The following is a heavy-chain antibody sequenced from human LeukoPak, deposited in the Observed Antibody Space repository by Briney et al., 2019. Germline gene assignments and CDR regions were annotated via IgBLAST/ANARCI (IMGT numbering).Heavy chain of an antibody. J-gene: IGHJ4*02. CDR3: ARRGYCSSTSCYDY. D-gene: IGHD2-2*01. V-gene: IGHV1-2*02. Sequence: ASVKVSCKASGYTFTGYYIHWVRQAPGQGLEWMGWINPNSGGTNYAQKFQGRVTMTRDTSISTAYMELSRLRSDDTAVYYCARRGYCSSTSCYDYWGQGTLVTVSS. CDR1: GYTFTGYY. CDR2: INPNSGGT.